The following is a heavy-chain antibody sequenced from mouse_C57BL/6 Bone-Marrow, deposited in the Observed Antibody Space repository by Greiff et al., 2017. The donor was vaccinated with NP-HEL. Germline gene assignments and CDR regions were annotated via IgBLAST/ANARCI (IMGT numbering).Heavy chain of an antibody. CDR2: IYPCNGDT. V-gene: IGHV1-81*01. D-gene: IGHD2-3*01. Sequence: QVQLQQSGPELVRPGASVKMSCKASGYTFTSYGMSWVKQRNGQSLEWIGDIYPCNGDTCYIEKFKGKATLTADKSSSTAYMELRSPTSEDSAVYFCARCYYGYYFYAMDYWGQGTSVTVSS. J-gene: IGHJ4*01. CDR3: ARCYYGYYFYAMDY. CDR1: GYTFTSYG.